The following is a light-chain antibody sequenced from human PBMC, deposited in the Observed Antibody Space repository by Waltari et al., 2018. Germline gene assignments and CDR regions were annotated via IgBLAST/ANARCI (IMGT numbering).Light chain of an antibody. J-gene: IGKJ2*01. V-gene: IGKV1-8*01. CDR2: AAS. CDR3: QQYYSYLYT. Sequence: AIRITQSPSSLSASTGDRVTITCRASQGISSYLAWYQQKPGKAPKLLIYAASTLQSGVPSRFSGSGSGTDFTLTISCLQSEDFATYYCQQYYSYLYTFGQGTKLEMK. CDR1: QGISSY.